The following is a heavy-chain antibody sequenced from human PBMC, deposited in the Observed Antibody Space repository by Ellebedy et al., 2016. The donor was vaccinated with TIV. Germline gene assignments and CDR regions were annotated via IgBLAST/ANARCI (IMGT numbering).Heavy chain of an antibody. CDR1: GYFFTSYW. J-gene: IGHJ4*02. V-gene: IGHV5-51*01. CDR2: IYPGDSDT. CDR3: ATHLRGYSWYFDY. Sequence: GESLKISCKGSGYFFTSYWIGWVRQMPGKGLEWMGIIYPGDSDTRYSPSFQGQVTISADKSISTAYLQWSSLKASDTAMYYCATHLRGYSWYFDYWGQGTLVTVSS. D-gene: IGHD2-2*03.